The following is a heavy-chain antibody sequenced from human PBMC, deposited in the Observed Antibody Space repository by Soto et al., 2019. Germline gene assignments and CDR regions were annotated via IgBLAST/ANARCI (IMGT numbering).Heavy chain of an antibody. V-gene: IGHV3-11*06. CDR1: GFTFSDYY. J-gene: IGHJ6*02. CDR3: ARDLGPKYYYDSSGYYSERYGMDV. CDR2: ISSSSSYT. D-gene: IGHD3-22*01. Sequence: QVQLVESGGGLVKPGGSLRLSCAASGFTFSDYYMSWIRQAPGKGLEWVSYISSSSSYTNYADSVKGRFTISRDNAKNSLYLQMNSLRAEDTAVYYCARDLGPKYYYDSSGYYSERYGMDVWGQGTTVTVSS.